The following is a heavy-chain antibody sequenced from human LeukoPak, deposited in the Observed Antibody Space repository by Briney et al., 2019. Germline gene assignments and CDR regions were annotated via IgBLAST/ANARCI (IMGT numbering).Heavy chain of an antibody. J-gene: IGHJ4*02. CDR1: GYTFTSYY. CDR3: AREVMDNLRFDY. CDR2: INTSGGDT. V-gene: IGHV1-46*01. D-gene: IGHD1-14*01. Sequence: ASVKVSCKASGYTFTSYYMHCVRHAPGQGLEWMGIINTSGGDTSYAQKFQGRLTMTRDTSTNTVYMELTSLRSEDTAVYYCAREVMDNLRFDYWGQGTLVTVSS.